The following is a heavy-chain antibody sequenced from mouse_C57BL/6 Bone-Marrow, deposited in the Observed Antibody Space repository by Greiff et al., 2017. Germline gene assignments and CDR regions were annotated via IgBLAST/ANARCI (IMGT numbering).Heavy chain of an antibody. CDR2: IYPGSGST. D-gene: IGHD2-5*01. Sequence: VQLQQPGAELVKPGASVKMSCKASGYTFTSYWITWVKQRPGQGLEWIGDIYPGSGSTNYNEKFKSKATLTVDTSSSTAYMQHSSLTSEDSAVYYCARRYYSNYWCFDVWGKGTTVTVSS. V-gene: IGHV1-55*01. J-gene: IGHJ1*03. CDR1: GYTFTSYW. CDR3: ARRYYSNYWCFDV.